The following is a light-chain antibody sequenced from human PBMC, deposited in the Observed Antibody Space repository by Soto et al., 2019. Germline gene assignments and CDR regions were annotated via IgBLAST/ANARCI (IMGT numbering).Light chain of an antibody. CDR3: QEYYRPPFT. Sequence: DIQMTQSPSYLSASVGDRVTITCRASQGISSSLAWYQHKPGKVPELLIYAASTLNSGVTSRFSGSGSVTDFTLTISILQSGDVATYYCQEYYRPPFTFGPGTKVNFK. CDR2: AAS. V-gene: IGKV1-27*01. J-gene: IGKJ3*01. CDR1: QGISSS.